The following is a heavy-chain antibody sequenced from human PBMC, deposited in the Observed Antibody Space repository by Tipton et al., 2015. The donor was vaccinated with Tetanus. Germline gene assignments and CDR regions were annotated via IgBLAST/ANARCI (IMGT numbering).Heavy chain of an antibody. Sequence: QLVQSGAEVKKPGSSVKVSCKASGGTFTNYALSWVRQAPGQGLEWMGMIYPSDGSTSYAQKLQGRVTMTRDTPTSTVYMELSSLRSEDTAVYYCARDREAFDFWGQGTMVTVSS. V-gene: IGHV1-46*04. CDR3: ARDREAFDF. J-gene: IGHJ3*01. CDR2: IYPSDGST. CDR1: GGTFTNYA. D-gene: IGHD1-26*01.